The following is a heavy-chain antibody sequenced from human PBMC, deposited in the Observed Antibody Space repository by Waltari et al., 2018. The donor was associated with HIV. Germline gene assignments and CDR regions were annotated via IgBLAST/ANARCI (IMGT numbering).Heavy chain of an antibody. J-gene: IGHJ4*02. CDR3: ARVGAAYFDY. CDR2: ISSSSSTI. D-gene: IGHD2-15*01. V-gene: IGHV3-48*01. Sequence: EVQLVESGGGLVQPGGSLRLSCAASGFTFSSYSMNWVRQAPGKGREWVSYISSSSSTIYYADSVKGRFTISRDNAKNSLYLQMNSLRAEDTAVYYCARVGAAYFDYWGQGTLVTVSS. CDR1: GFTFSSYS.